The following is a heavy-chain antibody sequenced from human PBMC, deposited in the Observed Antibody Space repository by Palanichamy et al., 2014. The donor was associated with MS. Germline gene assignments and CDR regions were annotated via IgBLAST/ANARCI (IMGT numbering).Heavy chain of an antibody. CDR3: AIAKYYYDSSGRGYYFEY. CDR1: GFTFSSYW. Sequence: EVQLVESGGGLVQPGGSLRLSCAASGFTFSSYWMSWVRQAPGKGLEWVANIKQDGSEKYYVDSVKGRFTISRDNAKNSLYLQMNSLRAEDTAVYYCAIAKYYYDSSGRGYYFEYWGQGTLVTVSS. J-gene: IGHJ4*02. V-gene: IGHV3-7*01. CDR2: IKQDGSEK. D-gene: IGHD3-22*01.